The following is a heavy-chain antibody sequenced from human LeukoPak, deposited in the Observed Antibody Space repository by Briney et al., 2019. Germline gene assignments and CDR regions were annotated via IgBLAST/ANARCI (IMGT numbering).Heavy chain of an antibody. V-gene: IGHV4-4*02. CDR2: IYHSGTT. J-gene: IGHJ4*02. Sequence: SGTLSLTCAVSGDSISSSYWWTWVRQPPGKGLEWIGEIYHSGTTNDNPSLKSRVTMSVDTSKNQFSLKLTSVTAADTAVYYCARDVGAGIAAAFDYWGQGTLVTVSS. CDR3: ARDVGAGIAAAFDY. CDR1: GDSISSSYW. D-gene: IGHD6-13*01.